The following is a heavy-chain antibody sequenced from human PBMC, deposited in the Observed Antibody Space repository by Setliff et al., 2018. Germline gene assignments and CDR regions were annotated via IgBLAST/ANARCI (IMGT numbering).Heavy chain of an antibody. Sequence: SETLSLTCTFYGGPFSDYYWGWVRQTPGKGLEWIAEINPSGTTNYIPSLKSRLTISVDTSKRQFSLKLNSVTAADTAVYYCRFWSYVYKNDYWAQGTLGTVSS. J-gene: IGHJ4*02. CDR1: GGPFSDYY. CDR2: INPSGTT. D-gene: IGHD3-16*01. V-gene: IGHV4-34*01. CDR3: RFWSYVYKNDY.